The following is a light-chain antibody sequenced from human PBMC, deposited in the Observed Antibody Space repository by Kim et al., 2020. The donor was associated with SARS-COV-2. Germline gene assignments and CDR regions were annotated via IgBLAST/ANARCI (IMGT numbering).Light chain of an antibody. CDR3: TSYTTSILLV. V-gene: IGLV2-14*02. J-gene: IGLJ2*01. CDR1: SSDVGNFYL. CDR2: QVT. Sequence: GQSSPTSRIGTSSDVGNFYLVSWYQHHPGNAPKLIIFQVTQRPSGFSTRFSGSKSGNTASLAISGLQPEDEADYYCTSYTTSILLVFGGGTQLTVL.